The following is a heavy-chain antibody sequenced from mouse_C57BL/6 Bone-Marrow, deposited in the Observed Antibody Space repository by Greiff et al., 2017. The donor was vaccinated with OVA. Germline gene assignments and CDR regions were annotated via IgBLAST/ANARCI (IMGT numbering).Heavy chain of an antibody. Sequence: QVQLQQPGAELVKPGASVKLSCKASGYTFTSYWMQWVKQRPGQGLEWIGEIDPSDSYTNYNQKFKGKATLTVDTSSSTAYMQRSSLTSEDSAVYYCARGGGPWFAYWGQGTLVTVSA. CDR1: GYTFTSYW. V-gene: IGHV1-50*01. CDR2: IDPSDSYT. J-gene: IGHJ3*01. CDR3: ARGGGPWFAY.